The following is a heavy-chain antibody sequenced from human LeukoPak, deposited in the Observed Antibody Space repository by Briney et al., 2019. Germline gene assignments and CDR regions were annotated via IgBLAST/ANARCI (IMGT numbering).Heavy chain of an antibody. Sequence: PGGSLRLSCAASGFTFSSYGMHWVRQAPGKGLEWVAFIRYDGSNKYYADSVKGRFTISRDNSKNTLYLQMNSLRAEDTAVYYCAKSSTNGYSGYVHPGTDFWGQGTLVTVSS. J-gene: IGHJ4*02. CDR3: AKSSTNGYSGYVHPGTDF. CDR1: GFTFSSYG. V-gene: IGHV3-30*02. D-gene: IGHD5-12*01. CDR2: IRYDGSNK.